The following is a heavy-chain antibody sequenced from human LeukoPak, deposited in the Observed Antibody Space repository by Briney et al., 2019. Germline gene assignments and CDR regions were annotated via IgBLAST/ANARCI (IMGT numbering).Heavy chain of an antibody. CDR2: ISSSGSTI. D-gene: IGHD3-3*01. V-gene: IGHV3-48*03. J-gene: IGHJ3*02. CDR1: GFTFSSYE. CDR3: AKETLEWSPPDI. Sequence: GGSLRLSCAASGFTFSSYEMNWVRQAPGKGLEWVSYISSSGSTIYYADSVKGRFTISRDNAKNSLYLQMNSLRAEDTAVYYCAKETLEWSPPDIWGQGTTVTVSS.